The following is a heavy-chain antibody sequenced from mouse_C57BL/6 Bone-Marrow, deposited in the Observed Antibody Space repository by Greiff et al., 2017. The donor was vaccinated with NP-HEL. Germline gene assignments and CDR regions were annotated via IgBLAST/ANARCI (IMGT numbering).Heavy chain of an antibody. CDR3: TTRGIYYYGSSYLDY. J-gene: IGHJ2*01. V-gene: IGHV14-1*01. CDR1: GFNIKDYY. Sequence: VQLQQSGAELVRPGASVKLSCTASGFNIKDYYMHWVKQRPEQGLEWIGRIDPEDGDTEYAPKFQGKATMTADTSSNTAYLQLSSLTSEDTAVYYFTTRGIYYYGSSYLDYWGQGTTLTVSS. D-gene: IGHD1-1*01. CDR2: IDPEDGDT.